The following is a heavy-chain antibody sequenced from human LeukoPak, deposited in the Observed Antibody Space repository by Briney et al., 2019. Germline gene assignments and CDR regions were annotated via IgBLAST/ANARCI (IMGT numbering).Heavy chain of an antibody. V-gene: IGHV1-18*01. CDR1: GYTFTTYG. J-gene: IGHJ4*02. D-gene: IGHD3-22*01. Sequence: GASVKVSCKASGYTFTTYGISWVRQAPGQGLEWMGWISAYTGNTNYAQKLQGRVTMTTDTSTSTACMELRSLRSDDTAVYYCARMPYDSSGYSMYWGQGTLVTVSS. CDR3: ARMPYDSSGYSMY. CDR2: ISAYTGNT.